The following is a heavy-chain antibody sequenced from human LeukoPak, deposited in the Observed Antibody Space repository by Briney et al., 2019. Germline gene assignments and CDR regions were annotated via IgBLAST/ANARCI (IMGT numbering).Heavy chain of an antibody. J-gene: IGHJ4*02. CDR2: IKSKADGGTT. CDR1: GFTFSNAW. CDR3: TTQYYGSGSYLVDY. Sequence: GGSLRLSCAASGFTFSNAWMSWVRQAPGKGLEWVGRIKSKADGGTTDYAAPVKGRFTISRDDSKNTLYLQMNSLKTEDTAVYYCTTQYYGSGSYLVDYWGLGTLVTVSS. D-gene: IGHD3-10*01. V-gene: IGHV3-15*01.